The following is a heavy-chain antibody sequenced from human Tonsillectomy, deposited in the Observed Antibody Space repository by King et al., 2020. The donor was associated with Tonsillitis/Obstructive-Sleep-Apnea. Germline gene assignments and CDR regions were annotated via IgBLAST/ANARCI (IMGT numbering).Heavy chain of an antibody. V-gene: IGHV3-11*05. Sequence: VQLVESGGGLVKPGGSLRLSCAASGFTFSDYYMSWIRQAPGKGLEWVSYISSSSSYTNYADSVKGRFTISRDNAKNSLYLQMNSLRAEDTAVYYCARERLEWLLSGYYYYYYMDVWGKGTTVTVSS. D-gene: IGHD3-3*01. J-gene: IGHJ6*03. CDR3: ARERLEWLLSGYYYYYYMDV. CDR2: ISSSSSYT. CDR1: GFTFSDYY.